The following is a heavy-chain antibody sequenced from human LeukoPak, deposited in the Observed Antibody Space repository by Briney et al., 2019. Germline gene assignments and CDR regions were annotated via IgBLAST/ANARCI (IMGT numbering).Heavy chain of an antibody. CDR2: IYTSEST. CDR1: GGSISSSNYY. CDR3: ARHLGVYYDSSGYYYFSYYFDY. D-gene: IGHD3-22*01. Sequence: TLSLTCSVSGGSISSSNYYWSWIRQPAGKGLEWIGRIYTSESTNYNPSLKSRVTISVDTSRNQFSLKLSSVTAADTAVYYCARHLGVYYDSSGYYYFSYYFDYWGQGTLVTVSS. J-gene: IGHJ4*02. V-gene: IGHV4-61*02.